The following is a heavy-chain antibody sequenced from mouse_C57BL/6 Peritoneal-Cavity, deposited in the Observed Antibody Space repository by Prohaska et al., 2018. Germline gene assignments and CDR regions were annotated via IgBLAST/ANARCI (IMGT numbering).Heavy chain of an antibody. Sequence: EVKLLQSGGGLVQPGGSLKLSCAASGIDFSRYWMSWVRRAPGKGLEWIGEINSDSSTINYAPSLKDKFIISRDNAKNTLYLQMSKVRSEDTALYYCARPDDYAWFAYWGQGTLVTVSA. V-gene: IGHV4-1*01. J-gene: IGHJ3*01. CDR2: INSDSSTI. CDR1: GIDFSRYW. CDR3: ARPDDYAWFAY. D-gene: IGHD2-4*01.